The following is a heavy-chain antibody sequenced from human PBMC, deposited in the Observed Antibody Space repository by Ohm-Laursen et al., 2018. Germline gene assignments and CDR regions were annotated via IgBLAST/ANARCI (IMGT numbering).Heavy chain of an antibody. J-gene: IGHJ4*02. CDR2: IYSGGDM. D-gene: IGHD3-16*01. Sequence: SLRLSCAASGFSFSDAWMSWVRQAPGKGLEWVSLIYSGGDMFYADSVKGRFTISRDKSKNTLYLQMNSLRVEDTAMYFCARDVPGIVASRGGGWGQGTLVTVSS. V-gene: IGHV3-53*01. CDR3: ARDVPGIVASRGGG. CDR1: GFSFSDAW.